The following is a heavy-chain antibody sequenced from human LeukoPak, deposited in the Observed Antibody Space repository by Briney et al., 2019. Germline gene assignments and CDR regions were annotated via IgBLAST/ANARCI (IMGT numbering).Heavy chain of an antibody. D-gene: IGHD3-9*01. CDR3: ARTYYDILTSYNPYFDY. V-gene: IGHV3-48*04. CDR1: GFTFSTYS. J-gene: IGHJ4*02. Sequence: GGSLRLSCAASGFTFSTYSMNWVRQAPGKGLEWVSYIDTGTSTIYYADSVKGRFTISRDNAKNSLYLQMDSLRAEDTAVYYCARTYYDILTSYNPYFDYWGRGTLVTVSS. CDR2: IDTGTSTI.